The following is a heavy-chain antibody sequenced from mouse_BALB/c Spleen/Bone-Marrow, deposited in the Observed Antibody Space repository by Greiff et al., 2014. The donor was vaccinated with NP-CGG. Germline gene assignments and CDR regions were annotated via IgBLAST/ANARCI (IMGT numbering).Heavy chain of an antibody. J-gene: IGHJ2*01. D-gene: IGHD1-1*01. V-gene: IGHV14-1*02. CDR2: IDPENGNT. CDR3: ARRYCSSFDY. Sequence: VQLKESGAELVRPGALVKLSCKASGFNIKDYYMHWVIQRPEKGLEWIGWIDPENGNTINDPKLRVRANITEDTSSIKAYLQLISVRSEYSGVNDCARRYCSSFDYWGQGTTLTVSS. CDR1: GFNIKDYY.